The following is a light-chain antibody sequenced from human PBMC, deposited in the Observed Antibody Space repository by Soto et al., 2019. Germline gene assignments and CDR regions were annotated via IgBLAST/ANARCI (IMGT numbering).Light chain of an antibody. CDR3: QQYGSSVSYT. CDR2: GAS. J-gene: IGKJ2*01. Sequence: VLTQSPGTLSLSPGERATVSCRASQTVSSNYLAWYQQKPGQAPRLLIYGASSRATGIPDRFSGSGSGTDFTLTFSRLEPEDFAVYFCQQYGSSVSYTFGQGTKLEIK. CDR1: QTVSSNY. V-gene: IGKV3-20*01.